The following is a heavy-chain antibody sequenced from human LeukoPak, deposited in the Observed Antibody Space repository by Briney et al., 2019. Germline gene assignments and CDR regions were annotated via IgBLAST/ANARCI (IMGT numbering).Heavy chain of an antibody. J-gene: IGHJ4*02. CDR1: GGSISSYY. CDR2: IYTSGST. CDR3: ARGRGYYGSGSHYDY. V-gene: IGHV4-4*07. Sequence: SETLSLTCTVSGGSISSYYWSWIRQPAGKGLEWIGRIYTSGSTNYNPSLKSRVTMSVDTSKNQFSLKLSSVTAADTAVYYCARGRGYYGSGSHYDYWGQGTLVTVSS. D-gene: IGHD3-10*01.